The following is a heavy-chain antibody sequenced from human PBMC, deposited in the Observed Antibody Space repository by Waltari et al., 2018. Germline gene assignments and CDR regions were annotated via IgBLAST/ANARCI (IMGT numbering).Heavy chain of an antibody. D-gene: IGHD2-2*01. CDR1: GFAFSTYA. CDR3: AREGKPSAISY. V-gene: IGHV3-33*01. CDR2: IWHDGNNK. J-gene: IGHJ4*02. Sequence: QVQLAESGGGVVQPGRSLSLSCAASGFAFSTYAMHWVRQAPGKGMEWVADIWHDGNNKYYSDSVKGRFTISRDNSKNTLYLQMNSLRAEDTAVYYCAREGKPSAISYWGQGTLVAVSS.